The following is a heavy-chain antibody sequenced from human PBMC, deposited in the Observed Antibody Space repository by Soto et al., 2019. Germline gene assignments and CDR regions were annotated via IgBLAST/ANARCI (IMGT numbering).Heavy chain of an antibody. V-gene: IGHV3-23*01. CDR1: GFTFSTYA. J-gene: IGHJ6*02. D-gene: IGHD1-26*01. Sequence: EVQLLESGGGLVQPGGSLRLSCAASGFTFSTYAMTWVRQAPGKGLKWVSALSASGATTYHADSVKGRFTISRDNSENTLYLQMNSLRAEDTAVYYCAKGLSGSQYSYYGIDVWGQGTTVTVSS. CDR3: AKGLSGSQYSYYGIDV. CDR2: LSASGATT.